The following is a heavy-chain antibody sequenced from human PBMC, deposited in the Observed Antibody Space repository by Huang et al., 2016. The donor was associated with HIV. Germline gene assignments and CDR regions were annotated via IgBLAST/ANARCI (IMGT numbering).Heavy chain of an antibody. J-gene: IGHJ4*02. CDR1: GFTFSSYG. CDR2: ISYDAKTK. CDR3: AKGGSAAAVLDF. D-gene: IGHD6-13*01. V-gene: IGHV3-30*18. Sequence: QVQLVESGGGVVQPGRSLRISCAASGFTFSSYGVHWVSQAPGKGWEWVAVISYDAKTKYYADSVKGRFSISRDNSKTTVYLQLNSLRLEDTAVYYCAKGGSAAAVLDFWGQGTLVTVSS.